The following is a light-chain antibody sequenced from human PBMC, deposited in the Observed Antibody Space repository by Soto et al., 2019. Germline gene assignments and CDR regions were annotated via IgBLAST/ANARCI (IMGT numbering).Light chain of an antibody. CDR2: AAS. V-gene: IGKV1-39*01. J-gene: IGKJ1*01. Sequence: DIQMTQSPSSLSASVGERVTISCRSSQNIVVYLNWYQQKPGKAPKLLIYAASSLQSGVSSRFSGSGSATDFTLTISSLLPEDFATYYCHQSHSVPGTFGQGTKVDIK. CDR1: QNIVVY. CDR3: HQSHSVPGT.